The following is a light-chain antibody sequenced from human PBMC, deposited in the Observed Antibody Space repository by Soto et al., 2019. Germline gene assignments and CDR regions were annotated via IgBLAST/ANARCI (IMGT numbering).Light chain of an antibody. CDR3: QQTYYTPQT. CDR2: GAS. Sequence: DIQMTQSPNTLSASVGDRVTVTCRGSQSFSSWLAWYQLKPGKAPKLLIYGASGLQSGVPSRFSGSGSGTHFTLTISCLQPEDFATYFCQQTYYTPQTFGGGTKVDIK. V-gene: IGKV1-39*01. J-gene: IGKJ4*01. CDR1: QSFSSW.